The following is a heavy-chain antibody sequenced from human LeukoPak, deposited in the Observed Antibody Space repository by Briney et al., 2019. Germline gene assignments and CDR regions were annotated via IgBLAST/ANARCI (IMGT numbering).Heavy chain of an antibody. J-gene: IGHJ4*02. V-gene: IGHV1-18*01. CDR2: ISAYNGNT. CDR3: ARDWRSGSYFLGSGV. CDR1: GYTFTSYG. Sequence: GASVKVSCKASGYTFTSYGISWVRQAPGQGLEWMGWISAYNGNTNYAQKFQGRVTITADESTSTAYMELSSLRSEDTAVYYCARDWRSGSYFLGSGVWGQGTLVTVSS. D-gene: IGHD3-10*01.